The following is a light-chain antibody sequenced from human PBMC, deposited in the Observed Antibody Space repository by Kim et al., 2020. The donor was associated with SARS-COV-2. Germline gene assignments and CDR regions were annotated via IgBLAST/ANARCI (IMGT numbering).Light chain of an antibody. CDR3: QQYASAPWT. CDR2: AAS. V-gene: IGKV3-20*01. Sequence: SPGERATLSCRASESVSSSFLAWYQQRPGQAPRLLVYAASIRATGIPGRFSGSGSGTDFTLTISRLEPEDFAVYYCQQYASAPWTFGQGTKVDIK. CDR1: ESVSSSF. J-gene: IGKJ1*01.